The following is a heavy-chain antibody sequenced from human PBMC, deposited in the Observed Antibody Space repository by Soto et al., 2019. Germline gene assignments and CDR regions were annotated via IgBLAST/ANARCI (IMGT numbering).Heavy chain of an antibody. CDR2: IWYDGSNK. V-gene: IGHV3-33*01. CDR3: ASDGQPLATRDYRDV. J-gene: IGHJ6*03. D-gene: IGHD2-15*01. CDR1: GWTSSRYR. Sequence: SLSLSSTASGWTSSRYRMHWVRQAPGKGLEWVAVIWYDGSNKYYADSVKGRFTISRDNSKNTLYLQMNSLRAEDTAVYYCASDGQPLATRDYRDVWGKGT.